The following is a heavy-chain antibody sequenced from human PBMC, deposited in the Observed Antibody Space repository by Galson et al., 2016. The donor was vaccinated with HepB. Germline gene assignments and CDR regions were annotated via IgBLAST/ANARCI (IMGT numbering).Heavy chain of an antibody. CDR1: GFAFSSHW. Sequence: SLRLSCAASGFAFSSHWMTWVRQAPGKGLEWVADINQDGTETYYVDSLKGRFTISRDNSKNTLYFQMNSLRADDTAVYYCAKDPGKYTSGLYAGGYWGQGTLVIVSS. V-gene: IGHV3-7*03. J-gene: IGHJ4*02. CDR2: INQDGTET. D-gene: IGHD6-19*01. CDR3: AKDPGKYTSGLYAGGY.